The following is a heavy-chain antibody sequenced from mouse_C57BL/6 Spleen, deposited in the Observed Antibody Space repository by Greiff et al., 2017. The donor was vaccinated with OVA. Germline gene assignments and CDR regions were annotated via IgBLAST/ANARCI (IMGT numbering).Heavy chain of an antibody. J-gene: IGHJ1*03. CDR3: TTHYYGSSPRYFDV. Sequence: EVKLMESGAELVRPGASVKLSCTASGFNIKDYYIHWVKQRPEQGLEWIGRIDPEDGDTEYAPKFQGKATMTADTSSNTAYLQLSSLTSEDTAVYYCTTHYYGSSPRYFDVWGTGTTVTVSS. CDR2: IDPEDGDT. D-gene: IGHD1-1*01. CDR1: GFNIKDYY. V-gene: IGHV14-1*01.